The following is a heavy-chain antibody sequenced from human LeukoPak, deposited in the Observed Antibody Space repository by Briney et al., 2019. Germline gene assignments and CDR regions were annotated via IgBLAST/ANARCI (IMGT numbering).Heavy chain of an antibody. D-gene: IGHD1-26*01. CDR1: GDSIGRSDYY. CDR2: IYYDGST. Sequence: PSETLSLTCTVSGDSIGRSDYYWGWIRQPPGKGLEWIGSIYYDGSTSYSPSLKSRVMISLDTPKNQFSLKLTSLTAADTAVYYCAKHEKYSGSCVDYWGRGTLVTVSS. J-gene: IGHJ4*02. V-gene: IGHV4-39*01. CDR3: AKHEKYSGSCVDY.